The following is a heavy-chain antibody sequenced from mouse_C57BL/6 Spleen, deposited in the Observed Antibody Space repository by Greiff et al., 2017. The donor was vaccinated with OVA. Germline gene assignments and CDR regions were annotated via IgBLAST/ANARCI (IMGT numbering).Heavy chain of an antibody. CDR2: IYPGSGST. V-gene: IGHV1-55*01. D-gene: IGHD2-3*01. CDR3: ARSDGIYDGYYVFAY. Sequence: QVQLQQSGAELVKPGASVKMSCKASGYTFTSYWITWVKQRPGQGLEWIGDIYPGSGSTNYNEKFKSKATLTVDTSSSTAYMQLSSLTSEDSAVYYCARSDGIYDGYYVFAYWGQGTLVTVSA. CDR1: GYTFTSYW. J-gene: IGHJ3*01.